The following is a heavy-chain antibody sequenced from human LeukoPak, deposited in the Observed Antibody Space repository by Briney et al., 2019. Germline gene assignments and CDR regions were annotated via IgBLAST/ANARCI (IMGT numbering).Heavy chain of an antibody. D-gene: IGHD1-26*01. V-gene: IGHV3-48*02. Sequence: GGSLRLSCAASGFTLSTYMMNWVRQAPGKGLEWVSYINSNSRTIYYADSVKGRFTVSRDNAKNSLYLQMNSLRDEDTAVYYCARDPTISGSYSDYWGQGTLVTVSS. CDR3: ARDPTISGSYSDY. CDR2: INSNSRTI. CDR1: GFTLSTYM. J-gene: IGHJ4*02.